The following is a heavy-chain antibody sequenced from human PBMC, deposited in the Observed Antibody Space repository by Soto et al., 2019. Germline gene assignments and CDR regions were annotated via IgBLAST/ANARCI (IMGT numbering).Heavy chain of an antibody. CDR2: ISYDGSNK. D-gene: IGHD4-17*01. CDR1: GFTFSSYA. J-gene: IGHJ4*02. CDR3: ARGATTVVTPADY. V-gene: IGHV3-30-3*01. Sequence: QVQLVESGGGVVQPGRSLRLSCAASGFTFSSYAMHWVRQAPGKGLEWVAVISYDGSNKYYADSVKGRFTISRDNSKNPLYLQMNSLRAEDTAVYYCARGATTVVTPADYWGQGTLVTVSS.